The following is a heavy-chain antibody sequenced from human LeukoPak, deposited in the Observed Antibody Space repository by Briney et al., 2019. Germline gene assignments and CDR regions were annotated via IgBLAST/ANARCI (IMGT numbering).Heavy chain of an antibody. CDR3: ARGGGIAARPGRVYYYYYMDV. J-gene: IGHJ6*03. V-gene: IGHV3-74*01. Sequence: GGSLRLSCAASGSTFSSYWMHWVRQPPGKGLVWVSRINSDGSSTSYADSVKGRFTISRDNAKNTLYLQMNSLRAEDTAVYYCARGGGIAARPGRVYYYYYMDVWGKGTTVTISS. D-gene: IGHD6-6*01. CDR2: INSDGSST. CDR1: GSTFSSYW.